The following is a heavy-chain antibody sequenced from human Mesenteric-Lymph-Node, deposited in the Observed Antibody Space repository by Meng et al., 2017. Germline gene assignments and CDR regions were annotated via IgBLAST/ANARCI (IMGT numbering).Heavy chain of an antibody. CDR2: INHSGST. V-gene: IGHV4-39*07. CDR3: ARGELGETQGYYYYYGMDV. Sequence: SETLSLTCTVSGGSISSSSYYWGWIRQPPGKGLEWIGEINHSGSTNYNPSLKSRVTISVDTSKNQFSLKLSSVTAADTAVYYCARGELGETQGYYYYYGMDVWGQGTTVTVSS. CDR1: GGSISSSSYY. D-gene: IGHD7-27*01. J-gene: IGHJ6*02.